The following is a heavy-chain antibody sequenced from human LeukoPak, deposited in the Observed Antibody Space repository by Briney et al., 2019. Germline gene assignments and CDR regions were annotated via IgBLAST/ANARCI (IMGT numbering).Heavy chain of an antibody. Sequence: GGSLRLSCAASGFTFYDYGMSWVRQAPGKGLEWLSGINWNGGSTGYADSVKGRYTISRDNAKNSLYLQMNSLRAEDTALYYCARTPTSCYVCSDAFDIWGQGTMVTVSS. CDR1: GFTFYDYG. J-gene: IGHJ3*02. CDR2: INWNGGST. CDR3: ARTPTSCYVCSDAFDI. V-gene: IGHV3-20*04. D-gene: IGHD2-2*01.